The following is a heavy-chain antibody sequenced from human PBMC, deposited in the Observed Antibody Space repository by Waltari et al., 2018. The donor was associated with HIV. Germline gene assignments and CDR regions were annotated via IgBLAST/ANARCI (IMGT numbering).Heavy chain of an antibody. CDR2: IVVGSGNT. D-gene: IGHD1-26*01. Sequence: GWIVVGSGNTNYAQKFQERVTITRDMSTSTAYMELSSLRSEDTAVYYCVADKETGIVGATFFFHGMDVWGQGTTVTVSS. J-gene: IGHJ6*02. CDR3: VADKETGIVGATFFFHGMDV. V-gene: IGHV1-58*01.